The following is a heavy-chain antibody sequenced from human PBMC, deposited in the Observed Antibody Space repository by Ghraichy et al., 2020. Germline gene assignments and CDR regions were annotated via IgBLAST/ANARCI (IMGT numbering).Heavy chain of an antibody. V-gene: IGHV4-39*01. CDR2: VQYGGST. Sequence: GSLNISCNLSGGSITSGSYYWGWIRQPPGKGLQWIGNVQYGGSTYHSPSLKGRVTISVDTSKNQFSLRLNSVTAADTAVYFCARVVHSGSFYDTVDIWGQGTMVTVSS. D-gene: IGHD1-26*01. CDR1: GGSITSGSYY. J-gene: IGHJ3*02. CDR3: ARVVHSGSFYDTVDI.